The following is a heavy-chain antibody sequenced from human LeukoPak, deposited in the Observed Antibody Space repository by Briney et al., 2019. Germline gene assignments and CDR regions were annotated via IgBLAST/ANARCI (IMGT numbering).Heavy chain of an antibody. J-gene: IGHJ4*02. CDR1: GGSFSGYY. V-gene: IGHV4-34*01. D-gene: IGHD5-18*01. Sequence: PSETLSLTCAVYGGSFSGYYWSWIRQPPGKGLEWIGEINHSGSTNYNPSLKSRVTISVDTSKNQFSLKLSSVTAADTAVYYCARRRGYSYGHSFDYWGQGTLVTVSS. CDR2: INHSGST. CDR3: ARRRGYSYGHSFDY.